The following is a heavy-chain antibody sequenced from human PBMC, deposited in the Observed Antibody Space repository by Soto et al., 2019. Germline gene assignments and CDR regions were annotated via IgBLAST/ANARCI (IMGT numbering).Heavy chain of an antibody. D-gene: IGHD4-17*01. J-gene: IGHJ4*02. CDR3: ASQAFYGGNSHFDS. V-gene: IGHV4-59*01. CDR2: IYNNGST. CDR1: GGSISPYY. Sequence: QVQLQESGPGLVKPSETLSLTCSISGGSISPYYLSWIRQPPGKGLDWIGYIYNNGSTNYNPSLKCRVTISLDKSKNQFSLRLTSVTAADTAVYYCASQAFYGGNSHFDSWGQGTLVTVSS.